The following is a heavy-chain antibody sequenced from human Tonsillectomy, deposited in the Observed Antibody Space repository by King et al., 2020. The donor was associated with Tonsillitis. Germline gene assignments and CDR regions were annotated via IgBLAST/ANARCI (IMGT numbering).Heavy chain of an antibody. CDR3: ARDTLVFGGYYMDV. CDR1: GGSFSSYY. J-gene: IGHJ6*03. CDR2: IYYSGRT. V-gene: IGHV4-59*01. D-gene: IGHD3-3*01. Sequence: LQLQESGPGLVKPSETLSLTCTVSGGSFSSYYWSWIRQPPGKGPEWIGYIYYSGRTNYNPSLKSRFTISVDTSKNQFSLKLSSVTAADTAVYYCARDTLVFGGYYMDVWGKGTTVTVSS.